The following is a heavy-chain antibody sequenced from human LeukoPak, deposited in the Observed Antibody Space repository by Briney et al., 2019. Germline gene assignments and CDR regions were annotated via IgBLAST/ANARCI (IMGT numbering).Heavy chain of an antibody. J-gene: IGHJ4*02. CDR2: ITGSPGST. CDR1: GFTFNSYA. D-gene: IGHD2-15*01. CDR3: AKDQSNRFCSGGSCSTTHDY. Sequence: GGSLRLSCAASGFTFNSYAMNWVRQAPGKGLEWVSGITGSPGSTYYADSVKGRFTIYRDNSKNTLYLQMNGLRGDDTAVYYCAKDQSNRFCSGGSCSTTHDYWGQGTLVTVSS. V-gene: IGHV3-23*01.